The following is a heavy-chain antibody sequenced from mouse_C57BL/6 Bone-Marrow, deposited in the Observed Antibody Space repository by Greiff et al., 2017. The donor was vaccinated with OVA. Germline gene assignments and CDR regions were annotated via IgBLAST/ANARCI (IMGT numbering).Heavy chain of an antibody. D-gene: IGHD1-1*01. Sequence: QVQLKQSGPELVKPGASVKLSCKASGYTFTSYDINWVKQRPGQGLEWIGWIYPRDGSTKSNEKFKGKATLTVDTSSRTAYMELHSLTSEDAAVYFCASSIATVVATVDYWGQGTTLTVSA. J-gene: IGHJ2*01. CDR3: ASSIATVVATVDY. CDR1: GYTFTSYD. V-gene: IGHV1-85*01. CDR2: IYPRDGST.